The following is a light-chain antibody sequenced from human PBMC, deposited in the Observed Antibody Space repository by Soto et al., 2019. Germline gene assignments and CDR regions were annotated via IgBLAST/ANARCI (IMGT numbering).Light chain of an antibody. V-gene: IGKV3-15*01. CDR3: HHYHNYMYY. CDR2: DAS. CDR1: QSIRSN. J-gene: IGKJ2*01. Sequence: EIVMTQSPATLSVSPVEIATLSCMASQSIRSNLAWYQQTPGLPPRLLIYDASTRAIGIPARFSGSGSGTEFTLTISSLQSGDSAIYYCHHYHNYMYYCGQGTKGDIK.